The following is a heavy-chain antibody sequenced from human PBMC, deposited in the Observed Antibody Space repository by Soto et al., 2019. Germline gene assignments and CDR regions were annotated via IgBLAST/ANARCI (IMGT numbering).Heavy chain of an antibody. V-gene: IGHV4-30-4*01. CDR2: IFYSGST. J-gene: IGHJ5*01. D-gene: IGHD6-19*01. CDR3: ARAEVAVAGSGWFDA. CDR1: GDSITSGDYY. Sequence: QVQLQESGPGLVKPSQTLSLTCTVSGDSITSGDYYWSWVRQPPGKGLEWIGYIFYSGSTYYKASLKSRVTMSLDMSRNQFSLKLTSVTAADTAVYYCARAEVAVAGSGWFDAWGHGTLVTVSS.